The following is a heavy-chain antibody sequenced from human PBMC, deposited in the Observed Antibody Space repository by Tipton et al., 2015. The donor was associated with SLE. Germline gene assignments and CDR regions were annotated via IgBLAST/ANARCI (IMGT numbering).Heavy chain of an antibody. J-gene: IGHJ3*02. CDR3: ARELRPGFGELSPDYAFDI. V-gene: IGHV4-59*01. CDR1: GGSIRSYY. D-gene: IGHD3-10*01. Sequence: TLSLTCTVSGGSIRSYYWSWIRQPPGKGLEWIGYIYYSGSTNYNPSLKSRVTISVDTSKNQFSLKLSSVTAADTAVYYCARELRPGFGELSPDYAFDIWGQGTMVTVSS. CDR2: IYYSGST.